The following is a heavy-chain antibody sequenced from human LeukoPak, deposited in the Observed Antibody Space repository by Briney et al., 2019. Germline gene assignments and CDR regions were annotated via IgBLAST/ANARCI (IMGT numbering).Heavy chain of an antibody. Sequence: SETLSLTCTVSGGSINNFCWYWVRQPPGKGLESIGYIYYTGGTNYNPSLKGRVTISVDTSNNLFSLRLTYVTAADTAVYYCARVGDSGSSFDYWGQGIQVTVSS. V-gene: IGHV4-59*01. CDR1: GGSINNFC. D-gene: IGHD3-10*01. J-gene: IGHJ4*02. CDR3: ARVGDSGSSFDY. CDR2: IYYTGGT.